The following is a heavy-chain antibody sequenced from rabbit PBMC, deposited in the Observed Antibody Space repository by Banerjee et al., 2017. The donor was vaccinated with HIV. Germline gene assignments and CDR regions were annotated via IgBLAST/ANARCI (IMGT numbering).Heavy chain of an antibody. V-gene: IGHV1S45*01. CDR2: IYTGSSGST. J-gene: IGHJ4*01. CDR3: ARGDMVELLPNNYFHL. Sequence: QEQLEESGGDLVKPEGSLSLTCTASGLDFSSSYWICWVRQAPGKGLEWIACIYTGSSGSTYYASWAKGRFTISKTSSTTVTLQMTSLTAADTATYFCARGDMVELLPNNYFHLWGPGTLVTVS. CDR1: GLDFSSSYW. D-gene: IGHD2-1*01.